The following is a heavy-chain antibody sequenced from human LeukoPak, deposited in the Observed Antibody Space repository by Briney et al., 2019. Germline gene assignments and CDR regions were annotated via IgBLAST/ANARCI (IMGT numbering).Heavy chain of an antibody. D-gene: IGHD5-12*01. CDR1: GFTFSSYG. CDR2: ISYDGSNK. V-gene: IGHV3-30*18. Sequence: GGSLRLSCAASGFTFSSYGMHWVRQAPGKGLEWVAVISYDGSNKYYADSVKGRFTISRDNSKNTLYLQMNSLRAEDTAVYYCAKDLQGYDPFHYWGQGTLVTVSS. J-gene: IGHJ4*02. CDR3: AKDLQGYDPFHY.